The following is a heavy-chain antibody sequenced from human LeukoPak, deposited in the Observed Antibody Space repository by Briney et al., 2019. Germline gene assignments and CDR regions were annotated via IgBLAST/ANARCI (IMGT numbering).Heavy chain of an antibody. CDR3: AKDSEQWLVGLLH. J-gene: IGHJ4*02. V-gene: IGHV3-21*04. Sequence: PGGSLRLSCVASGFTFSSYSMNWVRQAPGKGLEWVSSISSSSSYIYYADSVKGRFTISRDNSKNTLYLQMNSLRAEDTAVYYCAKDSEQWLVGLLHWGQGTLVTVSS. CDR1: GFTFSSYS. D-gene: IGHD6-19*01. CDR2: ISSSSSYI.